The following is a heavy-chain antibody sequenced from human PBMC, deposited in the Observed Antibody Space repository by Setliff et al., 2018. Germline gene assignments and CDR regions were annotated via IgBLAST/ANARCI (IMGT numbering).Heavy chain of an antibody. Sequence: SETLSLTCTVSGGSVRGYYWSWIRQPPGKGLEWIGYMYYSGDTNYNPSLKSRVTISVDKSTNQFSLKLNSVTAADTAVYYCAKGGGRYHSDSWGQGILVTVSS. CDR3: AKGGGRYHSDS. V-gene: IGHV4-59*02. J-gene: IGHJ4*02. CDR2: MYYSGDT. CDR1: GGSVRGYY. D-gene: IGHD1-1*01.